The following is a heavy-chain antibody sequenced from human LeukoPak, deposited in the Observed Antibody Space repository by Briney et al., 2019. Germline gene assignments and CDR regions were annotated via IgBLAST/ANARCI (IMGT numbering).Heavy chain of an antibody. J-gene: IGHJ4*02. CDR2: ISAYNGNT. D-gene: IGHD2-2*01. CDR1: GYTFTGYY. CDR3: AKDRGLYCSSTSCYDVVGYSYGSDY. V-gene: IGHV1-18*04. Sequence: ASVKVSCKASGYTFTGYYMHWVRQAPGQGLEWMGWISAYNGNTNYAQRLQGRVTMTTDTSTSTAYMELRSLRSDDTAVYYCAKDRGLYCSSTSCYDVVGYSYGSDYWGQGTLVTVSS.